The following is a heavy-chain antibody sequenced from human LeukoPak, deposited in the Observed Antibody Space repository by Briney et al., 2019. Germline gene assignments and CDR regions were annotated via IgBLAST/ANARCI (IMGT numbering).Heavy chain of an antibody. Sequence: PGGSLRLSCAASGFTFSSFAMHWVRQAPGKGLEWLSSISRSSDYIYYADSVKGRFTISRDNAKNSLYLQMNSLRAEDTALYYCAEGYGYFDYWGQGTLVTVSS. V-gene: IGHV3-21*01. D-gene: IGHD2-15*01. CDR3: AEGYGYFDY. CDR2: ISRSSDYI. CDR1: GFTFSSFA. J-gene: IGHJ4*02.